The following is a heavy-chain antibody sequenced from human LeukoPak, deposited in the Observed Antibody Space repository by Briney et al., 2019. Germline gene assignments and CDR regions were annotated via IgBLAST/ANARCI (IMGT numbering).Heavy chain of an antibody. CDR2: IDDDGAGT. D-gene: IGHD5-12*01. V-gene: IGHV3-74*01. CDR1: GFPFSGYW. CDR3: ARSASGYDA. Sequence: QAGGSLRLFYAASGFPFSGYWMHWVRQAPGKGLVWVSRIDDDGAGTTYADSVKGRFTISRDNAKNTLYLQMNSLRVEDTAVYYCARSASGYDAWGQGTLVTVSS. J-gene: IGHJ5*02.